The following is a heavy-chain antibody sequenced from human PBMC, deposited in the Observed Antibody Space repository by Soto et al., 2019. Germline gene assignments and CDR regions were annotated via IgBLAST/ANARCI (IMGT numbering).Heavy chain of an antibody. CDR2: INAGNGNT. CDR3: ARGAIVLVPAAIQHNWFDP. J-gene: IGHJ5*02. D-gene: IGHD2-2*01. V-gene: IGHV1-3*05. Sequence: QVQLVQSGAEEKKPGASVKVSCKASGYTFTSYAMHWVRQAPGQRLEWMGWINAGNGNTKYSQKFQGRVTITRDTSASTAYMELSSLRSEDTAVYYCARGAIVLVPAAIQHNWFDPWGQGTLVTVSS. CDR1: GYTFTSYA.